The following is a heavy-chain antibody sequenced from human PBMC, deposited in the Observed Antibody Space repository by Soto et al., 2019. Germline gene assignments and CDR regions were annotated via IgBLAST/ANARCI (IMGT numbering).Heavy chain of an antibody. D-gene: IGHD3-10*01. J-gene: IGHJ6*03. CDR3: AKGYYYGSGADRYYYYYYYMDV. Sequence: EVQLLESGGGLVQPGGSLRLSCAASGFTFSSYAMSWVRQAPGKGLEWGSGISGSGGSTYYADSVKGRFIISRDNSKNTLYMQMNSMRAEDTAVYYCAKGYYYGSGADRYYYYYYYMDVWGKGTTVTDSS. CDR2: ISGSGGST. CDR1: GFTFSSYA. V-gene: IGHV3-23*01.